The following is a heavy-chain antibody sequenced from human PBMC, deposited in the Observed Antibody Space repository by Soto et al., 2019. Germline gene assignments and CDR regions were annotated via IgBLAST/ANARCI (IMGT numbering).Heavy chain of an antibody. CDR2: MNPNSGNT. V-gene: IGHV1-8*01. D-gene: IGHD3-9*01. CDR3: ARTGVLRYFDWSLGWFDP. Sequence: GASVKVSCKASGYTFTSYDINWVRQATGQGLEWMGWMNPNSGNTGYAQKFQGRVTMTRNTSISTAYMELSSLRSEDTAVYYCARTGVLRYFDWSLGWFDPWGQGTLVTVS. J-gene: IGHJ5*02. CDR1: GYTFTSYD.